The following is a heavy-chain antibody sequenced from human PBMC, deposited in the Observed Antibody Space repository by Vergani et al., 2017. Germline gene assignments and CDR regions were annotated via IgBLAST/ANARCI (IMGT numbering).Heavy chain of an antibody. CDR2: ISSNGGST. V-gene: IGHV3-64*01. D-gene: IGHD3-22*01. CDR3: AVYDPWAFDI. J-gene: IGHJ3*02. CDR1: GFTFSSYA. Sequence: EVQLVESGGGLVQPGGSLRLSCAASGFTFSSYAMHWVRQAPGKGLEYVSAISSNGGSTYYANSVKGRFTISRDNSKNTLYLQMNSLRAEDTAVYYCAVYDPWAFDIWGQGTMVTVSS.